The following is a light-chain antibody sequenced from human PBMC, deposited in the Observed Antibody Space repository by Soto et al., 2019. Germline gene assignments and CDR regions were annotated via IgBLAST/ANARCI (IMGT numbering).Light chain of an antibody. Sequence: EIVMTQSPATLSVSPGERATLSCRASQSVSSYLAWYQQKPGQAPRLLIYDASNRATGIPARFSGSGSGTDFTLTISSLEPEDFAVYYCQQRSIWITFGQGTRLEIK. CDR2: DAS. CDR1: QSVSSY. CDR3: QQRSIWIT. V-gene: IGKV3-11*01. J-gene: IGKJ5*01.